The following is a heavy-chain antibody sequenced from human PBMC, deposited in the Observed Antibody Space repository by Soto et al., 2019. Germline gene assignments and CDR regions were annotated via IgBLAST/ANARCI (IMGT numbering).Heavy chain of an antibody. CDR3: ARSYGSGNLYYMDV. Sequence: QVQLQESGPGLVKPSQTLSLTCTVSGGSISSGGYYWSWIRQHPGKGLEWIGYIYYSRSTYYNPSLKSRVTISVDTSKNQFSLKLSSVTAADTAVYYCARSYGSGNLYYMDVWGKGTTVTVSS. D-gene: IGHD3-10*01. J-gene: IGHJ6*03. CDR2: IYYSRST. V-gene: IGHV4-31*03. CDR1: GGSISSGGYY.